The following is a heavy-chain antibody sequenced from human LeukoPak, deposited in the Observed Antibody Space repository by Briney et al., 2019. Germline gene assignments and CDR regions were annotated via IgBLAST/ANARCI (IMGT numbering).Heavy chain of an antibody. V-gene: IGHV1-2*02. J-gene: IGHJ4*02. CDR3: ARASGGCSGYYSSDF. D-gene: IGHD3-3*01. CDR1: GYTFTGYY. Sequence: ASVKVSCKASGYTFTGYYMHWVRQAPGQGLEWMGWINPNSGGTNYAQKFQGRVTMTRDTSISTAYMELSRLRSDDTAVYYCARASGGCSGYYSSDFWGQGTLVTVFS. CDR2: INPNSGGT.